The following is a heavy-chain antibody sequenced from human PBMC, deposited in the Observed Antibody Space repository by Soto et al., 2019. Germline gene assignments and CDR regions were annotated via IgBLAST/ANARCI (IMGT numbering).Heavy chain of an antibody. J-gene: IGHJ4*02. D-gene: IGHD2-2*02. V-gene: IGHV3-23*01. CDR1: GFTFSSYA. CDR3: AKVSEYQLLYMGYFDY. CDR2: ISGSGGST. Sequence: PGGALRLSCSASGFTFSSYAMSWVRQAPGKGLEWVSAISGSGGSTYYADSVKGRFTISRDNSKNTLYLQMNSLRAEDTAVYYCAKVSEYQLLYMGYFDYWGQGTLVTVSS.